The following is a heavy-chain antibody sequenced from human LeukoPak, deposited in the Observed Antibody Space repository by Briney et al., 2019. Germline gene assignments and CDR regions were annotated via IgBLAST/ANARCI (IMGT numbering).Heavy chain of an antibody. J-gene: IGHJ3*02. CDR3: ARAQYSSSSAGAFDI. CDR1: GFTFSSYS. D-gene: IGHD6-6*01. Sequence: GGSLRLSCAASGFTFSSYSMNWVRQAPGKGLEWVSSISSSSSYIYYADPVKGRFTISRDNAKNSLYLQMNSLRAEDTAVYYCARAQYSSSSAGAFDIWGQGTMVTVSS. V-gene: IGHV3-21*01. CDR2: ISSSSSYI.